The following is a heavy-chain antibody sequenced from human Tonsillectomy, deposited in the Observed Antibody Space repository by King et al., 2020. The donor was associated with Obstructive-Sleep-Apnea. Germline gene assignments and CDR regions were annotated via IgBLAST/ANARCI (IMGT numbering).Heavy chain of an antibody. V-gene: IGHV4-39*07. CDR1: GGSISSSSYY. CDR3: ARDRFESGSYLYYYGMDV. J-gene: IGHJ6*02. D-gene: IGHD1-26*01. CDR2: IYYSGST. Sequence: LQLQESGPGLVKPSETLSLTCTVSGGSISSSSYYWGWIRQPPGKGLEWIGSIYYSGSTYYNPSLKSRVTISVDTSKNQFSLKLSSVTAADTAVYYCARDRFESGSYLYYYGMDVWGQGTTVTVSS.